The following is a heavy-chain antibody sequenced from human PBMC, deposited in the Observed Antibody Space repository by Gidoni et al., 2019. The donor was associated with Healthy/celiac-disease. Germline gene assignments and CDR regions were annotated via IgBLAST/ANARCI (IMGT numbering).Heavy chain of an antibody. J-gene: IGHJ4*02. CDR3: GGGGRSSGWDFDY. V-gene: IGHV1-69*01. Sequence: QVQLVQSGAEVKKPGSSVKVSCKASGGTFSSYAISWVRQAPGQGLEWMGGIIPIFCTENSPQKFPGRVTIPADESPSPAYMELSGLSSEDTAVYYCGGGGRSSGWDFDYWGQGTLVTVSS. D-gene: IGHD6-19*01. CDR1: GGTFSSYA. CDR2: IIPIFCTE.